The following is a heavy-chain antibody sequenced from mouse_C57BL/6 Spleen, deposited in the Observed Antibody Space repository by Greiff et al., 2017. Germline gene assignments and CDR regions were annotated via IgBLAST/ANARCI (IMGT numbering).Heavy chain of an antibody. Sequence: EVQLQQSGPELVKPGASVKISCKAYGYTFTDYYMNWVKQSHGKSLEWIGDINPNNGGTSYNQKFKGKATLTVDKSSSTAYMELRSLTSEDSAVYYCARGDYYGSTYYFDYWGQGTTLTVSS. J-gene: IGHJ2*01. CDR1: GYTFTDYY. CDR3: ARGDYYGSTYYFDY. D-gene: IGHD1-1*01. CDR2: INPNNGGT. V-gene: IGHV1-26*01.